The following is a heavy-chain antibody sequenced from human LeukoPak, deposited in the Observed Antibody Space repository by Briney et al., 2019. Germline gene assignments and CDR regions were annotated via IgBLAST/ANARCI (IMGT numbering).Heavy chain of an antibody. J-gene: IGHJ5*02. V-gene: IGHV1-46*01. CDR1: GYTFTSYY. D-gene: IGHD3-10*01. CDR2: INPSGGST. CDR3: ARDRLLWFGEPNWFDP. Sequence: ASVKVSCKASGYTFTSYYMHWVRQAPGQGLEWMGIINPSGGSTSYAQKLQGRVTMTTDTSTSTAYMELRSLRSDDTAVYYCARDRLLWFGEPNWFDPWGQGTLVTVSS.